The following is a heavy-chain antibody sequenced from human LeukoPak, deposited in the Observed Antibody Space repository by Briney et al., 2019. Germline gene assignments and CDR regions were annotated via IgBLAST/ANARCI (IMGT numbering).Heavy chain of an antibody. D-gene: IGHD5-24*01. CDR3: VRGQRDGAYRVADY. CDR1: GFTFSACG. CDR2: FSYDGIQT. J-gene: IGHJ4*02. V-gene: IGHV3-30*03. Sequence: GGSLRLSCVASGFTFSACGMHWVRQTPDKGLEWVAVFSYDGIQTYHADSVKGRFTISRDNSKNALYLQINSLSAEDTAVYCCVRGQRDGAYRVADYWGQGTLVPVCS.